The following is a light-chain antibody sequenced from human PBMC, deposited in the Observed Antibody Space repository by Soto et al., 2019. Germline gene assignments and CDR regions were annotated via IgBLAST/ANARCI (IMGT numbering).Light chain of an antibody. V-gene: IGKV3-11*01. Sequence: EIVLTQSPATLSLSPGERATLSCRASQSVSSYLAWYQQKPGQAPRLLIYDASNRATGTPARFSGRGSGTDFTLTISSLEPEDFAVYYCQQCSTLFGPGTKVDIK. CDR2: DAS. CDR1: QSVSSY. CDR3: QQCSTL. J-gene: IGKJ3*01.